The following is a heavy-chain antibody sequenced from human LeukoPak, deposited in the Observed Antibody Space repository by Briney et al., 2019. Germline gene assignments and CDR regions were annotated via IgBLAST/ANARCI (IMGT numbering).Heavy chain of an antibody. V-gene: IGHV4-4*07. D-gene: IGHD6-19*01. CDR3: ARDRTDSSGYYYMDV. CDR1: GDSITYFY. J-gene: IGHJ6*03. Sequence: PSETLSLTCSVSGDSITYFYWSWIRQAAGKGLEWIGRFSSSGSTDYNASLKSRVTMSVDTSKNQLSLKLSSVTAADTAVYYCARDRTDSSGYYYMDVWGKGTTVTISS. CDR2: FSSSGST.